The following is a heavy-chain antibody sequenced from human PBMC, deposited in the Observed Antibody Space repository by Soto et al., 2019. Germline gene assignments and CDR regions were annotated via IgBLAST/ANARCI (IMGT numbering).Heavy chain of an antibody. D-gene: IGHD5-18*01. J-gene: IGHJ2*01. Sequence: QVQLVQSGTEVKKPGASVKVSCKASGYTFTSYGISWVRQAPGQGLEWMGWISPYNTNTNYAQKLQGRVTVTTDTPTNTSYMELRSLRSDDTAVYFCARGGGYNNGPEYFDVWGRGTLVTVSS. CDR2: ISPYNTNT. CDR3: ARGGGYNNGPEYFDV. V-gene: IGHV1-18*01. CDR1: GYTFTSYG.